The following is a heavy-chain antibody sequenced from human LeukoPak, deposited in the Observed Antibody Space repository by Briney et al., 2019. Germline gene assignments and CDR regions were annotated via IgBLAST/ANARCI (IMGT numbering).Heavy chain of an antibody. CDR3: TPPHMVANDYALDC. Sequence: PGGSLTLSCAGSGLTFSNAWMTWVSLAPGKVLEWVGRIKSKANGEPAHYAAPVAGRFTISRDDSKNTVYLQMNNLKTEDTAVYYCTPPHMVANDYALDCWGQGTLVTVSS. D-gene: IGHD2-21*01. J-gene: IGHJ4*02. CDR2: IKSKANGEPA. V-gene: IGHV3-15*01. CDR1: GLTFSNAW.